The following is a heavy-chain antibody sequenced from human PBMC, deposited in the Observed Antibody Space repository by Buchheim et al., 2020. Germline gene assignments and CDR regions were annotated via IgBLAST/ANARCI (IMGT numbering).Heavy chain of an antibody. CDR2: ISSSGGST. Sequence: EMQLLESGGGLVQPGGSLRVSCAASGFTFSSYAMSWVRQAPGKGLEWVSAISSSGGSTYYAESVRGRFTISRDNSKKTLSLQMNSLRVEDTAVYYCAKDWTYYDFWSASSGVSAGFDPWGQGTL. D-gene: IGHD3-3*01. CDR1: GFTFSSYA. CDR3: AKDWTYYDFWSASSGVSAGFDP. J-gene: IGHJ5*02. V-gene: IGHV3-23*01.